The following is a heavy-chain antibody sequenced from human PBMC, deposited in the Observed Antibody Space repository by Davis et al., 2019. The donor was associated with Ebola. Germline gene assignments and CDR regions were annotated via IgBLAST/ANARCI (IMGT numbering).Heavy chain of an antibody. CDR1: GFTFSDYD. V-gene: IGHV3-48*03. D-gene: IGHD5-12*01. J-gene: IGHJ3*01. Sequence: PGGSLRLSCAASGFTFSDYDMNWVRQAPGKGLEWISYSSRDGTTTHYADSVKGRFTVSRDNAKKSLYLQMNSLRAGDTAVYYCTTYSAFDVWGQGTVLTVSS. CDR2: SSRDGTTT. CDR3: TTYSAFDV.